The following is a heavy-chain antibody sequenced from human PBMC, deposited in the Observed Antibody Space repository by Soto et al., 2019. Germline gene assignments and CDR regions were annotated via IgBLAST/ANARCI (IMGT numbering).Heavy chain of an antibody. CDR3: ARGGGVGVAGSADFDM. CDR2: INPATGAA. Sequence: QLHLVQSGAVVKKPGASVTVSCSASGYPVTAYYMHWVRQAPGRGLEWMGGINPATGAAKYTQTFQGRVTMPRDTSTSTVFMELSGLTSEDTAVFYWARGGGVGVAGSADFDMWGQGTVVTVSS. V-gene: IGHV1-2*02. D-gene: IGHD3-3*01. J-gene: IGHJ3*02. CDR1: GYPVTAYY.